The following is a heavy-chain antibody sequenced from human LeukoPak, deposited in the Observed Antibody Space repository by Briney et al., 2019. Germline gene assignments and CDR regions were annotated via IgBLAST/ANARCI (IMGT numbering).Heavy chain of an antibody. Sequence: ASVKVSCKASGYTFTGYYMHWVRQAPGQGLEWMGWINPNSGGTNYAQKFQGRVTMTRDTSISTAYMELSRLRSDDTAVCYCARDLITFGGVIADDYWGQGTLVTVSS. J-gene: IGHJ4*02. V-gene: IGHV1-2*02. CDR2: INPNSGGT. CDR3: ARDLITFGGVIADDY. D-gene: IGHD3-16*02. CDR1: GYTFTGYY.